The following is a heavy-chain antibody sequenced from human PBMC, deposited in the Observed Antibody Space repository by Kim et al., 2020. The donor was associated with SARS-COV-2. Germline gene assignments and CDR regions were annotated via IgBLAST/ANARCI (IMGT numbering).Heavy chain of an antibody. CDR3: ARAPIVVVITHFDY. CDR1: GGSISSGGYY. Sequence: SETLSLTCTVSGGSISSGGYYWSWIRQPPGKGLEWIGYIYYSGSTYYNPSLKSRVTISVDTSKNQFSLKLSSVTAADTAVYYCARAPIVVVITHFDYWGQGTLVTVSS. J-gene: IGHJ4*02. CDR2: IYYSGST. D-gene: IGHD3-22*01. V-gene: IGHV4-31*03.